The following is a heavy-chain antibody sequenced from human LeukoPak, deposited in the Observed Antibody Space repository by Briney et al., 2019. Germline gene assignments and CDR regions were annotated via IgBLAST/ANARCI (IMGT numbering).Heavy chain of an antibody. J-gene: IGHJ4*02. CDR2: ISSSGSTV. D-gene: IGHD6-6*01. V-gene: IGHV3-11*01. CDR1: GFTFSDYY. CDR3: AREPEEYTPFDY. Sequence: PGGSLRLSCAASGFTFSDYYMSWIRQAPGKGLEWVSYISSSGSTVYYADSVKGRFTISRDNAKNSLYLQMNSLRAEDTAVYYCAREPEEYTPFDYWGQGTLVTVSS.